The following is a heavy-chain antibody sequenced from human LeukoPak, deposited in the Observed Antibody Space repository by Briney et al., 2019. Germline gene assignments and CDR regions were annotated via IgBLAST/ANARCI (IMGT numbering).Heavy chain of an antibody. D-gene: IGHD1-26*01. CDR1: GFTFDDYA. Sequence: GRSLRLSCAASGFTFDDYAMHWVRQAPGKGLEWVSGISWNSGSIGYADSVKGRFTISRDNAKNSLYLQMNGLRAEDTALYYCAKDKWELPSATFDYWGQGTLVTVS. V-gene: IGHV3-9*01. CDR2: ISWNSGSI. J-gene: IGHJ4*02. CDR3: AKDKWELPSATFDY.